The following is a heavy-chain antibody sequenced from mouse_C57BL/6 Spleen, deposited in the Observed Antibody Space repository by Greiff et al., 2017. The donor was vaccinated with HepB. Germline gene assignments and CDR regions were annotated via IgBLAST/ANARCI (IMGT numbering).Heavy chain of an antibody. J-gene: IGHJ2*01. V-gene: IGHV1-85*01. CDR2: IYPRDGST. CDR1: GYTFTSYD. Sequence: QVQLQQSGPELVKPGASVKLSCKASGYTFTSYDINWVKQRPGQGLEWIGGIYPRDGSTKYNEKLKSKATLTVDTSSSTACMELHSLTSEDSAVYFCAKRSSYVPLDDWGKGTTLTVSS. CDR3: AKRSSYVPLDD. D-gene: IGHD1-1*01.